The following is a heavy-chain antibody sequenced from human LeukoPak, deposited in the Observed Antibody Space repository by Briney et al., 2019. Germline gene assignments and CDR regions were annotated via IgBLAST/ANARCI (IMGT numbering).Heavy chain of an antibody. CDR2: INPNSGGT. V-gene: IGHV1-2*02. CDR1: GYTFTGYY. CDR3: ARGNVRYYDILTGYYTGLAEYFQH. J-gene: IGHJ1*01. D-gene: IGHD3-9*01. Sequence: ASVKVSCKASGYTFTGYYMHWVRQAPGQGLEWMGWINPNSGGTNYAQKFQGRVTITRDTSASTAYMELSSLRSEDTAVYYCARGNVRYYDILTGYYTGLAEYFQHWGQGTLVTVSS.